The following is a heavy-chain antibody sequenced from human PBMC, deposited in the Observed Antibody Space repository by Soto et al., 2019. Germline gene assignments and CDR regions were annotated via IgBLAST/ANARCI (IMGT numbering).Heavy chain of an antibody. J-gene: IGHJ4*02. Sequence: SETLSLTCTVSGGSISSSSYYWGWIRQPPGKGLEWIGSIYYSGSTYYNTSLKSRVNISVDTSKNQFSLKLSSVTAADTAVYYCARQNRGGYYDSSGYFDYWGQGTLVTVSS. CDR1: GGSISSSSYY. CDR2: IYYSGST. CDR3: ARQNRGGYYDSSGYFDY. D-gene: IGHD3-22*01. V-gene: IGHV4-39*01.